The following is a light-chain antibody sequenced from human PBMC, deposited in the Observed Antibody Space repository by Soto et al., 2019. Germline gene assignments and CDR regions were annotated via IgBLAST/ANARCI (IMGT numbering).Light chain of an antibody. CDR2: RSD. CDR3: AAWDDSLSTVV. CDR1: TANIGNNY. J-gene: IGLJ2*01. V-gene: IGLV1-47*01. Sequence: QSVLTQPPSASETPGQRVTISCSGSTANIGNNYVYWYQQLPGTAPKLLIHRSDQRASVVPDRFSGSKSGASASLAISGLRSEDEVHYCRAAWDDSLSTVVVGGRT.